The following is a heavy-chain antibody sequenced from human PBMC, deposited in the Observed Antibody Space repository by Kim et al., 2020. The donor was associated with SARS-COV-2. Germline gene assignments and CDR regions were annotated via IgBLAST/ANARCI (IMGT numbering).Heavy chain of an antibody. D-gene: IGHD2-21*02. CDR2: IQSKTDGGAT. Sequence: GGSLRLSCAASGFTFSNAWMSWVRQAPGKGLEWVGRIQSKTDGGATDYAAPLKGRFTISRDDSKDTLYLQMSSLKTEDTAMYYCTADRGALTAWGQGTLVTVSS. CDR1: GFTFSNAW. CDR3: TADRGALTA. J-gene: IGHJ4*02. V-gene: IGHV3-15*01.